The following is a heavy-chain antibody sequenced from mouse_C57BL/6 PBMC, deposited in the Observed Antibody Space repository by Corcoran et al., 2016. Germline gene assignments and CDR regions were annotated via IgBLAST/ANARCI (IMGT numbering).Heavy chain of an antibody. CDR2: IYPGSGNT. V-gene: IGHV1-66*01. D-gene: IGHD1-1*02. J-gene: IGHJ1*03. CDR3: ARLDGSHGYFDV. Sequence: QVQLQQSGPELVKPGASVTISCKASGYSFTSYYIHWVKQRPGQGLEWIGWIYPGSGNTKYNEKFKGKATLTADTSSSTAYMQLGSLTSEDSAVYYCARLDGSHGYFDVWGTGTTVTVSS. CDR1: GYSFTSYY.